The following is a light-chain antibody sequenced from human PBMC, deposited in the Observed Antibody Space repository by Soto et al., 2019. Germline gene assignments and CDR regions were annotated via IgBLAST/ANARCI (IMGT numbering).Light chain of an antibody. V-gene: IGKV1-5*03. CDR2: KAS. CDR1: QTISSW. J-gene: IGKJ1*01. Sequence: IHTTHSPSTLSPYLRPRVTETGRASQTISSWLAWYQQKPGKAPKLLIYKASTLKSGVPSRFSGSGSGTDFTLTISSLQPEDFATYYCQKSYSTPAKFGQGTKVDIK. CDR3: QKSYSTPAK.